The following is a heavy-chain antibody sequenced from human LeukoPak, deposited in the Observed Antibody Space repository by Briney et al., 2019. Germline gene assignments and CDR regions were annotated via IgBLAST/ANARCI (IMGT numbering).Heavy chain of an antibody. CDR1: GFTFSDFY. Sequence: GGSLRLSCAASGFTFSDFYLSWIRQAPGKGLEWVSFISSSSTTIYYADSVKGRFTISRDNAKNSLYLQMNTLRAEDTAVYYCARVPYYLDSSGSYYYYMDVWGNGTTVTVSS. V-gene: IGHV3-11*04. J-gene: IGHJ6*03. D-gene: IGHD3-22*01. CDR3: ARVPYYLDSSGSYYYYMDV. CDR2: ISSSSTTI.